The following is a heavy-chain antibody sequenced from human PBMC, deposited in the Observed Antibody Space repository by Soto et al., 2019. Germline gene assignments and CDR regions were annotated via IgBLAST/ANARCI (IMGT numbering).Heavy chain of an antibody. CDR3: ARDGGRHSGGMDY. D-gene: IGHD1-26*01. V-gene: IGHV1-69*01. J-gene: IGHJ4*02. CDR1: GGTFSSYS. CDR2: IIPIFGTA. Sequence: QVQLVQSGAEVKKPGSSVKVSCKASGGTFSSYSINWVRQAPGQGLEWMGEIIPIFGTANYAQKFQGRVTITADESTSTAYMELSRLRSDDTAVYYCARDGGRHSGGMDYWGQGTLVTVSS.